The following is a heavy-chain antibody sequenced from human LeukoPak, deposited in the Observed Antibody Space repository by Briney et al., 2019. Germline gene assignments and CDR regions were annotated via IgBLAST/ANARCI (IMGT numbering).Heavy chain of an antibody. CDR2: ITYDGSNT. J-gene: IGHJ3*02. V-gene: IGHV3-30*04. CDR3: ARPGGYAFDI. CDR1: GFTFSSYA. D-gene: IGHD3-10*01. Sequence: GGSLRLSCAASGFTFSSYAMSWVRQAPGKGPEWMAFITYDGSNTYFADSVKGRFTLSRDNSKNALYLQMNSLRPADTAVYYCARPGGYAFDIWGQGTMVTVSS.